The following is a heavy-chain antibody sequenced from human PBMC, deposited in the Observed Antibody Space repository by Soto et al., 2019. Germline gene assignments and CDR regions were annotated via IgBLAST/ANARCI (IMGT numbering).Heavy chain of an antibody. V-gene: IGHV3-23*01. CDR1: GFNFGNYG. J-gene: IGHJ4*02. CDR2: IIYNGDTS. D-gene: IGHD4-17*01. Sequence: EVQLLEAGGGLIQPGGSLRLSCTASGFNFGNYGMSWVRQAPGKGLEWLSAIIYNGDTSYYADSVRGRFTISRDNSKNTLYLQLNDLGAADTAIYYCAKDYDYGDSLPYDCWGQGTLVTVSS. CDR3: AKDYDYGDSLPYDC.